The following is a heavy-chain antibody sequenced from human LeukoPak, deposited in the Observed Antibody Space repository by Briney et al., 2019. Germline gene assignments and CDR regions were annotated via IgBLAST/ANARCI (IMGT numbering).Heavy chain of an antibody. J-gene: IGHJ3*02. CDR2: ISAYNGNT. Sequence: ASVKVSCKASGGTFSSYAISWVRQAPGQGLEWMGWISAYNGNTNYAQKLQGRVTMTTDTSTSTAYMELRSLRSDDTAVYYCASASVTGGAFDIWGQGTMVTVSS. CDR3: ASASVTGGAFDI. D-gene: IGHD4-17*01. V-gene: IGHV1-18*01. CDR1: GGTFSSYA.